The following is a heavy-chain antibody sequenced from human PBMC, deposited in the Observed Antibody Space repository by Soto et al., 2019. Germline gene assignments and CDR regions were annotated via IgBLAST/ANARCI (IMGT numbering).Heavy chain of an antibody. V-gene: IGHV1-18*01. CDR2: ISPHNDRT. CDR3: ARDLYYSSGLYCDHDAFDI. J-gene: IGHJ3*02. Sequence: ASVKVSCKASGYNFTSYGISWVRQAPGQGLEWMGWISPHNDRTKYARRFQVRVTMTTETPTSTVYMELGSLRSDDTAVYYCARDLYYSSGLYCDHDAFDIWGQGTVVTVS. D-gene: IGHD6-19*01. CDR1: GYNFTSYG.